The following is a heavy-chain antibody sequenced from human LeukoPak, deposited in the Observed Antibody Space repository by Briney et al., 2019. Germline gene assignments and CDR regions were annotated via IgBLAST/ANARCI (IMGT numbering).Heavy chain of an antibody. CDR3: ARGALSSDREF. Sequence: ASETLSLTCTLSTRSVSTSSSCWNWIRQPPGKGLEWIGYIYYSGSTNYNASLKSRVTISVDTSKNQFSLKLTSVTSTDTAVCYSARGALSSDREFWGQGALITVSS. V-gene: IGHV4-61*01. J-gene: IGHJ4*02. D-gene: IGHD3-10*01. CDR2: IYYSGST. CDR1: TRSVSTSSSC.